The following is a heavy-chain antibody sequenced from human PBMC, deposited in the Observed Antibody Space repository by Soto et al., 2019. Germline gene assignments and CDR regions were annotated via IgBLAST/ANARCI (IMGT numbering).Heavy chain of an antibody. CDR1: GYTFSNYG. CDR2: ISGYIHNT. D-gene: IGHD2-21*02. CDR3: ARGKVGGDSKY. Sequence: QVQLVQSGAEVKKSGASVKVSCKASGYTFSNYGINWVRQAPGQGLEWMGWISGYIHNTKYAQKVQGRVTMTTDTSTSTAYMELRSLRSDDTAVYYCARGKVGGDSKYWGQGTLVTVSS. J-gene: IGHJ4*02. V-gene: IGHV1-18*01.